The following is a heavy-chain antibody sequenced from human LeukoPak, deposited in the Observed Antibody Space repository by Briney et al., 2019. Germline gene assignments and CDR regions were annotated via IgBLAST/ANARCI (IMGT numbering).Heavy chain of an antibody. CDR1: EFTFSTYW. CDR3: AKNGDRGAYCTGGTCYPYFYYYMDV. V-gene: IGHV3-7*03. Sequence: GGSLRLSCAASEFTFSTYWMSWVRQAPGKGLEWVADIKQDGSEKYYVDSVKGRFTISRQNAKNSLYLQMNSLRAEDTAIYYCAKNGDRGAYCTGGTCYPYFYYYMDVWGKGTTVTI. CDR2: IKQDGSEK. D-gene: IGHD2-15*01. J-gene: IGHJ6*03.